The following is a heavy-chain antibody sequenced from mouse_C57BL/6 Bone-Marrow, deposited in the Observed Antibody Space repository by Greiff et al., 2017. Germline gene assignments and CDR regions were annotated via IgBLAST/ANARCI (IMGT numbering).Heavy chain of an antibody. Sequence: QVQLKESGAELARPGASVKLSCKASGYTFTSYGISWVKQRTGQGLEWIGEIYPRSGNTYYNEKFKGKATLTADKSSSTAYMELRSLTSGDSAVYFCAKGVYPWYFDVWGTGTTVTVSS. CDR2: IYPRSGNT. CDR1: GYTFTSYG. CDR3: AKGVYPWYFDV. J-gene: IGHJ1*03. D-gene: IGHD3-3*01. V-gene: IGHV1-81*01.